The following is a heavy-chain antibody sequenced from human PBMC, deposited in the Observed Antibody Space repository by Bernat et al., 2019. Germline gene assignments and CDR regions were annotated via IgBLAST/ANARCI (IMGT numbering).Heavy chain of an antibody. CDR2: IWYDGSNK. CDR3: ARDHEEGFRELLIYYYYMDV. Sequence: QVQLVESGGGVVQPGRSLRLSCAASGLTFSSYGMHWVRQAPGKGLEWVAVIWYDGSNKYYADSVKGRFTISRDNSKNTLYLQMNSLRAEDTAVYYCARDHEEGFRELLIYYYYMDVWGKGTTVTVSS. CDR1: GLTFSSYG. D-gene: IGHD3-10*01. V-gene: IGHV3-33*01. J-gene: IGHJ6*03.